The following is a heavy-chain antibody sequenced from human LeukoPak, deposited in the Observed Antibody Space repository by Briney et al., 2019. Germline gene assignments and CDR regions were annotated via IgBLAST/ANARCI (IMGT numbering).Heavy chain of an antibody. CDR1: GGSFSGYY. V-gene: IGHV4-34*01. CDR2: INHSGST. CDR3: ARGEAAGPDY. J-gene: IGHJ4*02. D-gene: IGHD6-13*01. Sequence: SETLSLTCAVYGGSFSGYYWSWIRQPPGKGLEWIGEINHSGSTNYNPSLKSRVTISVDTSKNQFSLKLSSVTAADTAVYYCARGEAAGPDYWGQGTLVTVSS.